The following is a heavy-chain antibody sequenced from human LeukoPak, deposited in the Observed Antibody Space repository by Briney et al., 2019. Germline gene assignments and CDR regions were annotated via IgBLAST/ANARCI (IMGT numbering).Heavy chain of an antibody. CDR3: ARAGPWLIDP. J-gene: IGHJ5*02. V-gene: IGHV4-39*07. CDR1: GGSISSSSYY. Sequence: PSETLSLTCTVSGGSISSSSYYWGWIRQPPGKGLEWIGSIYYSGSTYYNPSLKSRVTISVDRSNNQFSLKLKSVTAADTAVYYCARAGPWLIDPWGPGTLVTVSS. D-gene: IGHD5-24*01. CDR2: IYYSGST.